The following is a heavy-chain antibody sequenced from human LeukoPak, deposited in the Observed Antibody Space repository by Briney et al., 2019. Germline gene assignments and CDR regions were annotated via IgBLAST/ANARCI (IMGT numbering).Heavy chain of an antibody. CDR1: GGSISSYY. D-gene: IGHD5-18*01. CDR3: ARAKRGYNYGPLDF. J-gene: IGHJ4*02. V-gene: IGHV4-59*01. Sequence: KTSETLSLTCTVSGGSISSYYWSWIRQPPGKGVEWIGYIYSSGSTNYNPSLKSRVTISIDTSMNQFSLKLSSVTAADTAVYFCARAKRGYNYGPLDFWGQGTLVTDSS. CDR2: IYSSGST.